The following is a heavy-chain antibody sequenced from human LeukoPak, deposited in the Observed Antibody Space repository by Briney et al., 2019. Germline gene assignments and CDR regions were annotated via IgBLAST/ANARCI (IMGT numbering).Heavy chain of an antibody. CDR3: ARDHDDFWSGYYTSLYYFDY. D-gene: IGHD3-3*01. J-gene: IGHJ4*02. CDR2: INPSGGST. V-gene: IGHV1-46*01. CDR1: GYTFTSYY. Sequence: ASVKVSCKASGYTFTSYYMHWVRQAPGQGLEWMGIINPSGGSTSYAQKFQGRVTMTRDTSMSTVYMELSSLRSEDTAVYYCARDHDDFWSGYYTSLYYFDYWGQGTLVTVSS.